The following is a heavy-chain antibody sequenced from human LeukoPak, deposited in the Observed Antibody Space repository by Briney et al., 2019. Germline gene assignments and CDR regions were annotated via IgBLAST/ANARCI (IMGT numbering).Heavy chain of an antibody. V-gene: IGHV3-30*18. D-gene: IGHD5-18*01. CDR3: AKDLGGRYTAMAYYYYYYGMDV. CDR1: GFTFSSYG. CDR2: ISYDGSNK. Sequence: GRSLRLSCAASGFTFSSYGMHWVRQAPGKGLEWVAVISYDGSNKYYADSVKGRFTISRDNSKNTLYLQMNSLRAEDTAVYYCAKDLGGRYTAMAYYYYYYGMDVWGQGTTVTVSS. J-gene: IGHJ6*02.